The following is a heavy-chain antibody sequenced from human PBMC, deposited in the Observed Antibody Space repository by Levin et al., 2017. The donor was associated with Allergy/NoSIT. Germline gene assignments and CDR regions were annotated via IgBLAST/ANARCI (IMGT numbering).Heavy chain of an antibody. V-gene: IGHV1-18*01. CDR3: ARGLESSSWYIGSDY. J-gene: IGHJ4*02. CDR1: GYTFSSYG. D-gene: IGHD6-13*01. CDR2: ISGYNGNT. Sequence: AASVKVSCKASGYTFSSYGISWVRQAPGQGLEWMGWISGYNGNTNYAQKFQGRVTMTTDTSTSTAYMELRSLRSDDTAVYYCARGLESSSWYIGSDYWGQGTLVTVSS.